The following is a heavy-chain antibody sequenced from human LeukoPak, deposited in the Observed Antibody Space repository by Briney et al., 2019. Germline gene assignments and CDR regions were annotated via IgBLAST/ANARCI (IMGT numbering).Heavy chain of an antibody. CDR2: VSEDGTST. J-gene: IGHJ4*02. V-gene: IGHV3-43*02. CDR1: GFTFDDHA. Sequence: PGGSLRLSCATSGFTFDDHAMYWVRQRPGKGLEWVSLVSEDGTSTAYTDSVKGRFTISRDNSKNSLFLQMNSLRTEGTALYYCAKRSGAPANFDYWGQGTLVTVSS. CDR3: AKRSGAPANFDY. D-gene: IGHD6-13*01.